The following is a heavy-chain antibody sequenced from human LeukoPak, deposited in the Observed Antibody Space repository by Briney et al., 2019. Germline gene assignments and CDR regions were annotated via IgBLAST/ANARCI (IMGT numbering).Heavy chain of an antibody. Sequence: QPGGSLRLSCAASGFTFSRYWMQWVRQAPGKGLVWVSRIHKDGTSPIYADSVKGRFTISRDNSKNTLYLQMNSLRAEDTAVYYCARTYCSGGSCGAFDIWGQGTMVTVSS. CDR1: GFTFSRYW. CDR3: ARTYCSGGSCGAFDI. CDR2: IHKDGTSP. D-gene: IGHD2-15*01. V-gene: IGHV3-74*01. J-gene: IGHJ3*02.